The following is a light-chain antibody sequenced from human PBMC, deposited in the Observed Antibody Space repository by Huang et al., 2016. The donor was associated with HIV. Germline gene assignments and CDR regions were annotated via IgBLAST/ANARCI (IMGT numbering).Light chain of an antibody. Sequence: EIVLTQSPATLSLSPGERATLSCRASQHISGYLAWYQQKPGQAPRLLIYDASIRATGIPVRFSGSGSGTDFTFSISSLEPEDFAFYCCQQRAGWPLTFGGGTKVEIK. CDR2: DAS. J-gene: IGKJ4*01. CDR3: QQRAGWPLT. V-gene: IGKV3-11*01. CDR1: QHISGY.